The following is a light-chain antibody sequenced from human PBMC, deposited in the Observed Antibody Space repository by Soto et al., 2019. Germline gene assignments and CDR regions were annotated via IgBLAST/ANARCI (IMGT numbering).Light chain of an antibody. J-gene: IGKJ3*01. Sequence: EIVLTQSPGTLSLSPGERATLSCRASQSVSSSDLAWYQQKPGQAPRLLIYGASSRATGIPDRFSGSGSGTDFTLTTSRLEPEDFAVYYCQQYGSSPFTFGPGTKVDIK. CDR3: QQYGSSPFT. CDR1: QSVSSSD. CDR2: GAS. V-gene: IGKV3-20*01.